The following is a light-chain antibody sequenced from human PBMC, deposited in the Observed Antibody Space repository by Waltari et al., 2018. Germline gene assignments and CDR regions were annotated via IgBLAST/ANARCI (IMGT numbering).Light chain of an antibody. V-gene: IGLV3-19*01. CDR2: GKN. Sequence: VSVALGQSVSITCQGDSLRTYYASWYQQKPGQAPVVVIYGKNNRPSGIPDRFSGSSSGNTASLTITGAQAEDEADYYCNSRSWKFGGGTKLTVL. J-gene: IGLJ3*02. CDR3: NSRSWK. CDR1: SLRTYY.